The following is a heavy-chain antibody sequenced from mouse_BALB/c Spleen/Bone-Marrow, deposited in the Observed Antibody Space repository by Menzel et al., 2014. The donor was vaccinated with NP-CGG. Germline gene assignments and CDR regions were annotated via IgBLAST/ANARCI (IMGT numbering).Heavy chain of an antibody. J-gene: IGHJ2*01. V-gene: IGHV5-6-3*01. CDR3: ARGLDY. CDR1: GFTFSSYG. CDR2: INTNGGNT. Sequence: EVKVEESGGGLVQPGGSLKLSCAASGFTFSSYGMSWVRQTPDKRLELVATINTNGGNTYYPDSVKGRFTISRDNAENTLYLQMGSLKSEDTAMYYCARGLDYWGQGTTLTVSS.